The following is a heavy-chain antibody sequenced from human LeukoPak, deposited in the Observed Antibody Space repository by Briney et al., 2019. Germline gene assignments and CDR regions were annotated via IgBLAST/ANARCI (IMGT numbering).Heavy chain of an antibody. CDR2: IKQDGSEK. CDR1: GFTFSSYW. CDR3: ARLAADYYDSSGYYYPVRVYFDY. J-gene: IGHJ4*02. D-gene: IGHD3-22*01. Sequence: GRSLRLSCAASGFTFSSYWMSWVRQAPGKGLEWVANIKQDGSEKYYVDSVKGRFTISRDNAKNSLYLQMNSLRAEDTAVYYCARLAADYYDSSGYYYPVRVYFDYWGQGTLVTVSS. V-gene: IGHV3-7*01.